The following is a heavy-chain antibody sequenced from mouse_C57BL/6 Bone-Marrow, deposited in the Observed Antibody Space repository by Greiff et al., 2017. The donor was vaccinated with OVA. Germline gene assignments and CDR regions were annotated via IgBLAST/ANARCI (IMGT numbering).Heavy chain of an antibody. CDR3: ARKPDGYPFYYYAMDY. CDR2: IWSGGST. V-gene: IGHV2-2*01. Sequence: VKLQESGPGLVQPSQSLSITCTVSGFSLTSYGVHWVRQSPGKGLEWLGVIWSGGSTDYNAAFISRLSISKDNSKSQVFFKMNSLQADDTAIYYCARKPDGYPFYYYAMDYWGQGTSVTVSS. D-gene: IGHD2-3*01. J-gene: IGHJ4*01. CDR1: GFSLTSYG.